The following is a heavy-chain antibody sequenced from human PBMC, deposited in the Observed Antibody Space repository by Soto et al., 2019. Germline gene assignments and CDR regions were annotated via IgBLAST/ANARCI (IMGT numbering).Heavy chain of an antibody. CDR2: MNNDGGTT. J-gene: IGHJ6*02. D-gene: IGHD3-16*02. CDR3: AYRVSVRVDV. V-gene: IGHV3-74*01. CDR1: GFTFSSYY. Sequence: PGGSLRLSCAASGFTFSSYYMNWVRQAPGKGLVWVSRMNNDGGTTVYADSVKGRFTISRDKAKNTLYLQMNSLRVEDTAVYYCAYRVSVRVDVWGQGTMVTVSS.